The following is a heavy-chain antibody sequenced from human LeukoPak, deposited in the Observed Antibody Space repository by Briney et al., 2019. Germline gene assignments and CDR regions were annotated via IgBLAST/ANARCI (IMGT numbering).Heavy chain of an antibody. Sequence: ASVKVSCKASGGTFSSYAISWVRQAPGQGLEWMGGIIPIFGTANYAQKFQGRVTITADESTSTAYMELSSLRSEDTAVYYCARERHYGSETADVETYDAFDIWGQGTMVTVSS. CDR3: ARERHYGSETADVETYDAFDI. CDR2: IIPIFGTA. CDR1: GGTFSSYA. J-gene: IGHJ3*02. V-gene: IGHV1-69*13. D-gene: IGHD3-10*01.